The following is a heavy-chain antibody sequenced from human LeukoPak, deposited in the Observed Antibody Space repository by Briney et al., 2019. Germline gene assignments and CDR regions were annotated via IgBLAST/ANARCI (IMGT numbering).Heavy chain of an antibody. D-gene: IGHD3-22*01. CDR1: GGTFSSYA. CDR3: AREHYYGSSGYTALDV. J-gene: IGHJ6*02. V-gene: IGHV1-69*13. CDR2: IIPIFGTA. Sequence: GASVKVSCKASGGTFSSYAISWVRQAPGQGLEWMGGIIPIFGTANYAQKFQGRVTITADESTSTAYMELSSLRSEDTAVYYCAREHYYGSSGYTALDVWGQGTTVTVSS.